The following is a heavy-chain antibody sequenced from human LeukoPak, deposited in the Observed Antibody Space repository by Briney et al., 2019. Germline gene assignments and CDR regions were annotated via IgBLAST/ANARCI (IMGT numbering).Heavy chain of an antibody. CDR1: GFTFNTYA. CDR3: AKGRYCSSTSCYSYYYYYYMDV. CDR2: ISGSGGST. Sequence: GGSLRLSCAASGFTFNTYAMSWVRQAPGKGLEWVSAISGSGGSTYYADSVKGRFTISRDNSKNTLYLQMNSLRAEDTAVYYCAKGRYCSSTSCYSYYYYYYMDVWGKGTTVTVSS. V-gene: IGHV3-23*01. J-gene: IGHJ6*03. D-gene: IGHD2-2*01.